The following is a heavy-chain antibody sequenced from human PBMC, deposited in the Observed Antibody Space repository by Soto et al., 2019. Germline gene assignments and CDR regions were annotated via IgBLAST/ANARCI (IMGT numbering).Heavy chain of an antibody. Sequence: SETLSLTCTVSGGSISSGDYYWSWIRQPPGKGLEWIGYIYYSGSTYYNPSLKSRVTISVDTSKNQFSLKLSSVTAADTAVYYCARGVVLRYFDWLNWFDPWGQGTLVTVSS. CDR3: ARGVVLRYFDWLNWFDP. CDR1: GGSISSGDYY. D-gene: IGHD3-9*01. J-gene: IGHJ5*02. V-gene: IGHV4-30-4*01. CDR2: IYYSGST.